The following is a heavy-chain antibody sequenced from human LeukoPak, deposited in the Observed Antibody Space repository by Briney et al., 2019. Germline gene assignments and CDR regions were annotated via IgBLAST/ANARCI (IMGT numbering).Heavy chain of an antibody. CDR1: GYTFTDYY. D-gene: IGHD3-22*01. CDR3: ATVPRYYYDSSGYAFDI. Sequence: ASVKISCKVSGYTFTDYYMHWVQQAPGKGLEWMGLVDPEDGETIYAEKFQGRVTITADTSTDTAYMELSSLRSEDTAVYYCATVPRYYYDSSGYAFDIWGQGTMATVSS. V-gene: IGHV1-69-2*01. CDR2: VDPEDGET. J-gene: IGHJ3*02.